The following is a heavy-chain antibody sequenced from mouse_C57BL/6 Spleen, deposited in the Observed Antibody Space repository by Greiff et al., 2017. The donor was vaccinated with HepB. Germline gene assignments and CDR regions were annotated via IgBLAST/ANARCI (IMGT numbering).Heavy chain of an antibody. CDR2: IHPSDSDT. J-gene: IGHJ4*01. CDR3: AREGSDYDGYYYAMDY. D-gene: IGHD2-4*01. Sequence: QVQLQQPGAELVKPGASVKVSCKASGYTFTSYWMHWVKQRPGQGLEWIGRIHPSDSDTNYNQKFKGKATLTVDKSSSTAYMQLSSLTSEDSAVYFCAREGSDYDGYYYAMDYWGQGTSVTVSS. V-gene: IGHV1-74*01. CDR1: GYTFTSYW.